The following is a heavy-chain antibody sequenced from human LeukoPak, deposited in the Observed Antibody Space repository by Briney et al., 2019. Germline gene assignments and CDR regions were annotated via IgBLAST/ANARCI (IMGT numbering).Heavy chain of an antibody. J-gene: IGHJ3*02. V-gene: IGHV4-59*11. Sequence: PSETPSLTCTVSGGSISSHYWSWIRQPPGKGLEWIGYIYYSGSTNYNPSLKSRVTISVDTSKNQFSLKLSSVTAADTAVYYCARSSGGCSSTSCRGAFDIWGQGTMVTVSS. CDR3: ARSSGGCSSTSCRGAFDI. CDR1: GGSISSHY. CDR2: IYYSGST. D-gene: IGHD2-2*01.